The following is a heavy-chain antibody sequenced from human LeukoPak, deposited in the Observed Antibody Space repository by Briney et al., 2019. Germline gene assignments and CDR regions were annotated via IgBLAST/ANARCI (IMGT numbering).Heavy chain of an antibody. Sequence: GGSLRLSCAASGFTFSSYAMSWVRQAPGKGLEWVSAISGSGGSTYYADSVKGRFTISRDNSKNTLYLQMNSLRAEDTAVYYCAKSRGRGGAVAGPTFDYWGQGTLVTVSS. CDR1: GFTFSSYA. CDR2: ISGSGGST. CDR3: AKSRGRGGAVAGPTFDY. J-gene: IGHJ4*02. V-gene: IGHV3-23*01. D-gene: IGHD6-19*01.